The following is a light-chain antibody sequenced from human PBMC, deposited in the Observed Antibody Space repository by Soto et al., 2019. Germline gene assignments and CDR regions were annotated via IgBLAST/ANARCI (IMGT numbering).Light chain of an antibody. Sequence: HITHSPSTLSASVGDKITINCRASQSVGRWLAWYQQKPGKAPEVLIYKASTLKYGVPSRFSGSGSGTEFTLTISSLQPDDFATYYCQQYNSYSRTFGQGTKVDI. CDR1: QSVGRW. V-gene: IGKV1-5*03. CDR2: KAS. J-gene: IGKJ1*01. CDR3: QQYNSYSRT.